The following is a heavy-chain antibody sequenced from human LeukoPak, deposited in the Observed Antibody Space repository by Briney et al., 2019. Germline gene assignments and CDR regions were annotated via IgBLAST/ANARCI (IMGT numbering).Heavy chain of an antibody. CDR1: GGSISPYY. V-gene: IGHV4-59*08. CDR3: ARMGGYSGYATH. J-gene: IGHJ4*02. Sequence: SETLSLTCSVSGGSISPYYWSWIRQPPGKGLEWIGYIYSSGSANYNPSLKSRVTISVDTSKNHFSLKLSSVTAADTAVYCCARMGGYSGYATHWGQGTLVTVSS. CDR2: IYSSGSA. D-gene: IGHD5-12*01.